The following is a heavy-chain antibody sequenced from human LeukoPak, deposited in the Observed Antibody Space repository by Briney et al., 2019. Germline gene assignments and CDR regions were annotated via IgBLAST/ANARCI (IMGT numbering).Heavy chain of an antibody. D-gene: IGHD2-2*01. V-gene: IGHV4-39*01. CDR2: IYSSGST. CDR1: GASVSGSNYY. Sequence: PSETLSLTCAVSGASVSGSNYYWGWIRQPPGKGLEWIGNIYSSGSTYYNASLQSRVTISIDTSKNQFSLRLNSVTAADTAVYYCATSRQLLDNWFDPWGQGTLVTVSS. CDR3: ATSRQLLDNWFDP. J-gene: IGHJ5*02.